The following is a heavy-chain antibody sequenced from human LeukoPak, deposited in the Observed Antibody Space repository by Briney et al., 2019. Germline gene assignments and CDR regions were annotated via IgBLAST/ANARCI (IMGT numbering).Heavy chain of an antibody. CDR3: AIGYCSSTSCRFDY. Sequence: ASVKVSCKASGYTFTSYDINWVRQATGQGLEWMGWMNPNSGNTGYAQKFQGRVTITRNTSISTAYMELSSLRSEDTAVYYCAIGYCSSTSCRFDYWGQGTLVTVSS. J-gene: IGHJ4*02. CDR2: MNPNSGNT. D-gene: IGHD2-2*03. CDR1: GYTFTSYD. V-gene: IGHV1-8*03.